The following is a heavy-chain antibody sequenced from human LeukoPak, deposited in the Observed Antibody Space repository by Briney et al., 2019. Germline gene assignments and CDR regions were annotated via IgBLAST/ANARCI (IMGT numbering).Heavy chain of an antibody. CDR1: GFTFSSYT. CDR2: ITTSDGNT. D-gene: IGHD3-16*01. V-gene: IGHV3-23*01. J-gene: IGHJ4*02. CDR3: AKXGGLXXSAXWGDS. Sequence: GGSLRLSCAASGFTFSSYTMSWVRQAPGKGLEWVSTITTSDGNTYYADSVKGRFTVSRDNSKNTLYLQMNSLRAEDTAVYYCAKXGGLXXSAXWGDSWGRGTLVTVSS.